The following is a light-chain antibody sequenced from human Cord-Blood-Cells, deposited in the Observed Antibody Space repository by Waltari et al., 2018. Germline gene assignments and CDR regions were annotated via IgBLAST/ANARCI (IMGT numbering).Light chain of an antibody. V-gene: IGLV3-21*03. CDR1: NIGSTS. J-gene: IGLJ3*02. Sequence: SYVLTQPPSVSVAPGKTARITCGGNNIGSTSVHWYQQKPGQAPVLVVYDDSDRPSGIPGRFSGSNSGNTATLTISRVEAGDEADYYCQVWDSSSDHWVFGGGTKLTVL. CDR2: DDS. CDR3: QVWDSSSDHWV.